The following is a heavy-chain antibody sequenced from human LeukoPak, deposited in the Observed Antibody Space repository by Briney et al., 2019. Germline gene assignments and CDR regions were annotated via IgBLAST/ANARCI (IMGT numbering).Heavy chain of an antibody. V-gene: IGHV3-64*01. CDR3: AREGQQADFDY. CDR2: ISSNGGST. D-gene: IGHD6-13*01. CDR1: GFTFSSYA. J-gene: IGHJ4*02. Sequence: GGSLRLSCAASGFTFSSYAMHWVRQAPGKGLEYVSAISSNGGSTYYANSVKGRFTISRDNSKSTLYLQMGSLRAEDMAVYYCAREGQQADFDYWGQGTLVTVSS.